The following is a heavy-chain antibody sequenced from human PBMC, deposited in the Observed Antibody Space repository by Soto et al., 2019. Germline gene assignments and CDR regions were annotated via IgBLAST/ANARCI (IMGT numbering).Heavy chain of an antibody. V-gene: IGHV4-34*01. Sequence: SETLSLTCAVYGGSFSGYYWSWIRRPPGKGLEWIGEINHSGSTNYNPSLKSRVTISVDTSKNQFSLKLSSVTAADTAVYYCARGRLRSPGNWFDPWGQGTLVTVSS. J-gene: IGHJ5*02. CDR2: INHSGST. D-gene: IGHD3-3*01. CDR1: GGSFSGYY. CDR3: ARGRLRSPGNWFDP.